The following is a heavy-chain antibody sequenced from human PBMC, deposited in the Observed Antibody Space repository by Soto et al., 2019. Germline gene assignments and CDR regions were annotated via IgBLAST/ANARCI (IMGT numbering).Heavy chain of an antibody. V-gene: IGHV3-72*01. J-gene: IGHJ4*02. Sequence: EMQLVESGGGLVQPGGSLRLSCAASGFTFSDYHMEWVRQAPGKGLEWIGRARNDPRARTTQHAVSVRGRFITSRDDSENSLYLQMYSLKTEDTAVYYCVGSLQYWGQGTLVTVSS. CDR2: ARNDPRARTT. CDR3: VGSLQY. CDR1: GFTFSDYH. D-gene: IGHD6-13*01.